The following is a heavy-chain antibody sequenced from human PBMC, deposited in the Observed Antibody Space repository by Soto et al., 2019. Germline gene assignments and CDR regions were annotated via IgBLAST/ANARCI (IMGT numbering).Heavy chain of an antibody. J-gene: IGHJ4*02. CDR3: ARWDNGYDF. V-gene: IGHV3-7*01. CDR2: IKQDGSER. D-gene: IGHD5-12*01. Sequence: EVQLVESGGTLVQPGESLRLSCAASGFTISSYLMSWVRQAPGKGLEWVANIKQDGSERYYMGSVNGRFTISRDNAKNSLYLQMSSLTVEDTAVYYCARWDNGYDFGGQGTLVTISS. CDR1: GFTISSYL.